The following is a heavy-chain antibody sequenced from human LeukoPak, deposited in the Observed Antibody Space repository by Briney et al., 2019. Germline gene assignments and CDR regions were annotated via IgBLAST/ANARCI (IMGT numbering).Heavy chain of an antibody. CDR3: ARDRGYVPDY. Sequence: GGSLRLSCAGSGFTFSSYWMHWVRQAPGKGLVWVSCITSDGSTTTYADSVKGRFTISRDNAKNTLYLQMNSLRAEDTAVYYCARDRGYVPDYWGQGTLVTVSS. J-gene: IGHJ4*02. D-gene: IGHD5-12*01. CDR1: GFTFSSYW. CDR2: ITSDGSTT. V-gene: IGHV3-74*01.